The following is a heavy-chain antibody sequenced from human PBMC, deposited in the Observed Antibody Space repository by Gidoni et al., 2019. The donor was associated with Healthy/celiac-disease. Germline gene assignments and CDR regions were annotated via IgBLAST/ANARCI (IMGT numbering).Heavy chain of an antibody. CDR3: ARHDLVDSRPGHPTS. CDR2: IYYSGSP. D-gene: IGHD3-22*01. Sequence: QLQLQESGPGLVKPSETPSLTCTVSGGSVSSSSYYWGWIRQPPGKGLEWIGSIYYSGSPSYNPSLKSRFTISVYTSKNQYSLKLSPVTAADTAEYYCARHDLVDSRPGHPTSGGQGTLVTVSS. CDR1: GGSVSSSSYY. J-gene: IGHJ4*02. V-gene: IGHV4-39*01.